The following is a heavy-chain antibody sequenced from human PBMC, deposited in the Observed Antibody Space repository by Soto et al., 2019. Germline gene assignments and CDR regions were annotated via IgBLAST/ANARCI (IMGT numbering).Heavy chain of an antibody. CDR1: GGTFGSYT. Sequence: SVKVSCKASGGTFGSYTISWGRQAPGQGLEWMGRIIPILGIANYAQKFQGRVTITADTSTSTAYMELSSLRSEDTAVYYCATGLAAAYIDYWGQGTLVTVSS. V-gene: IGHV1-69*02. CDR3: ATGLAAAYIDY. CDR2: IIPILGIA. J-gene: IGHJ4*02. D-gene: IGHD6-13*01.